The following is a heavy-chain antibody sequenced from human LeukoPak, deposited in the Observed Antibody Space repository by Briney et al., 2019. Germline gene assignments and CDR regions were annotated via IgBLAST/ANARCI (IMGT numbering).Heavy chain of an antibody. J-gene: IGHJ3*02. Sequence: PGGSLRLSCAASGFTFSSYAMSWVRQAPGKGLEWVSAISGSGGSTYYADSVKGRFTISRDNSKNTLYLQMNSLRAEDTAVYYCAKWDRLGYCSSTSCYSVGAFDIWGQGTTVTVSS. CDR2: ISGSGGST. CDR3: AKWDRLGYCSSTSCYSVGAFDI. CDR1: GFTFSSYA. V-gene: IGHV3-23*01. D-gene: IGHD2-2*02.